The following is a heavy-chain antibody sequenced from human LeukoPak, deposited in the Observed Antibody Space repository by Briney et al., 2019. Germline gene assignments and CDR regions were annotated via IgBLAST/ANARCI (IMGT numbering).Heavy chain of an antibody. CDR2: IWHDGTKE. J-gene: IGHJ4*02. CDR3: ARDYSYGSLDY. Sequence: PGGSLRLSCAASGFTFSSHGMHWVRQAPGKGLEWVTLIWHDGTKENYADSVKGRFTISRDNSRSTLYLQMSSLRVEDTAVYYCARDYSYGSLDYRGQGNLVTVSS. V-gene: IGHV3-33*08. D-gene: IGHD5-18*01. CDR1: GFTFSSHG.